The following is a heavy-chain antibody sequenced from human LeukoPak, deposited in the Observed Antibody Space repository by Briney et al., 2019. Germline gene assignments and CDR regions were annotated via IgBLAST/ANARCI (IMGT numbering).Heavy chain of an antibody. D-gene: IGHD3-10*01. Sequence: PSETLSLTCNVSGYSINALANWGWIRQSPGKGLEWIGSFYYGGSTYYNPSLRSRVTISVDTSKNQFSLKLNSVNAADTAVYYCARLVRGLGYWYFDLWGRGTLVTVSS. CDR2: FYYGGST. V-gene: IGHV4-38-2*02. CDR1: GYSINALAN. J-gene: IGHJ2*01. CDR3: ARLVRGLGYWYFDL.